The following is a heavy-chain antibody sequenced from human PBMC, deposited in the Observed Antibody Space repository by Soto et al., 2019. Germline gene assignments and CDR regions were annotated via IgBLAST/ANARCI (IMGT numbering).Heavy chain of an antibody. J-gene: IGHJ6*02. CDR3: ARASLWFGDPLYYYYYGMDV. CDR1: GYTFTSYA. D-gene: IGHD3-10*01. CDR2: INAGNGNT. Sequence: ASVKVSCKASGYTFTSYAMHWVRRAPGQRLEWMGWINAGNGNTKYSQKFQGRVTITRDTSASTAYMELSSLRSEDTAVYYCARASLWFGDPLYYYYYGMDVWGQGTTVTVSS. V-gene: IGHV1-3*01.